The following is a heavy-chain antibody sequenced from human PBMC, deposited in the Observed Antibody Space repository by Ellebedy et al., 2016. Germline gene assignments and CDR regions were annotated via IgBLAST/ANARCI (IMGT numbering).Heavy chain of an antibody. CDR2: ITGSGDNT. D-gene: IGHD2-21*01. CDR3: AKSDGDI. V-gene: IGHV3-23*01. Sequence: GGSLRLXXTASGFTFSSYVMSWVRQAPGKGLEWVSTITGSGDNTYSADSVKGRFTVSRDNSKNTLYLQMNSLSADDTAAYYCAKSDGDIWGQGTMVTVSS. J-gene: IGHJ3*02. CDR1: GFTFSSYV.